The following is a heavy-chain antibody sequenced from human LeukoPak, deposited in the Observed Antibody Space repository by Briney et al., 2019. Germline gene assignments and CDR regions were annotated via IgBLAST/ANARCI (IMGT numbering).Heavy chain of an antibody. J-gene: IGHJ4*02. D-gene: IGHD4-23*01. CDR1: GFTFSYSW. CDR2: ISYDGSNK. CDR3: ARDYGGNQFDY. V-gene: IGHV3-30-3*01. Sequence: GGSLRLSCVASGFTFSYSWMIWVRQAPGKGLEWVAVISYDGSNKYYADSVKGRFTISRDNSKNTLYLQMNSLRAEDTAVYHCARDYGGNQFDYWGQGTLVTVSS.